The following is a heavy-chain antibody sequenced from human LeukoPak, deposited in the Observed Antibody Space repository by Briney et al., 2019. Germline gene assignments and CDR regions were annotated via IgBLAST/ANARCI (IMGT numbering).Heavy chain of an antibody. CDR3: AKARGTVVLPFDY. CDR2: ISFDATNK. D-gene: IGHD3-22*01. J-gene: IGHJ4*02. CDR1: GFTFSSYG. V-gene: IGHV3-30*18. Sequence: PGGSLRLSCAASGFTFSSYGMHWVRQAPGKGLEWVAVISFDATNKYYADSVKGRFTVSRDNSKNTLYLQMNSLRAEDTAVYYCAKARGTVVLPFDYWGQGTLDTVSS.